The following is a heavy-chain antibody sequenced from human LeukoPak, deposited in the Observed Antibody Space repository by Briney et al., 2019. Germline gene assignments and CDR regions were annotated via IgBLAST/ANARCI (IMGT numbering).Heavy chain of an antibody. Sequence: SETLSLTCAVYGGSFSGYYWSWIRQPPGKGLEWIGEINHSGSTNYNPSLKSRVTISVDTSKNQFSLKLSSVTAEDTAVYYCARGPSRYSGSYNYWGQGTLVTVSS. D-gene: IGHD1-26*01. CDR1: GGSFSGYY. CDR2: INHSGST. V-gene: IGHV4-34*01. CDR3: ARGPSRYSGSYNY. J-gene: IGHJ4*02.